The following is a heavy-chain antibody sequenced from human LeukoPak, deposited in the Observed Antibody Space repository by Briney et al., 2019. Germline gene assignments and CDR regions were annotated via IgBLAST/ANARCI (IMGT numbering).Heavy chain of an antibody. D-gene: IGHD2-21*02. CDR1: GYTFTSYG. CDR2: IIPILGIA. J-gene: IGHJ3*02. CDR3: AREIAVVTAGAFDI. Sequence: GASVKVSCKASGYTFTSYGISWVRQAPGQGLEWMGRIIPILGIANYAQKFQGRVTITADKSTSTAYMELSSLRSEDTAVYYCAREIAVVTAGAFDIWGQGTMVTVSS. V-gene: IGHV1-69*04.